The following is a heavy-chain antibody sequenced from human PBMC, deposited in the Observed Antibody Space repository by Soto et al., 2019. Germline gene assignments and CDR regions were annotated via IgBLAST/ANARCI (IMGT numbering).Heavy chain of an antibody. CDR1: GGSISDNNW. CDR2: IYRSGTA. Sequence: QVQLQESGPGQVRPSGTLALTCAVSGGSISDNNWWSWVRQPPGKGLEWIGEIYRSGTANYNPSLNSRVTILMDKSKNQISLHLYSVTAADSAVYYCARHIGVPGTRGFDYCGQGTLVTVSS. CDR3: ARHIGVPGTRGFDY. D-gene: IGHD2-21*01. J-gene: IGHJ4*02. V-gene: IGHV4-4*02.